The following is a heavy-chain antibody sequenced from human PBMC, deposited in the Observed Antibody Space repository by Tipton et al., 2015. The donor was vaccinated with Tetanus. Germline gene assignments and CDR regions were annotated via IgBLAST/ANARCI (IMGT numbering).Heavy chain of an antibody. CDR1: GFSFTNYA. J-gene: IGHJ4*02. V-gene: IGHV3-23*01. CDR3: ARANNEFPKKGPFDS. D-gene: IGHD1-1*01. Sequence: FLRLSCAASGFSFTNYAMSWVRQAPGKGLEWVSGISASGGGTYYADSVKGRFTISRDNSKNTLYLQMNSLRAEDTAVYYCARANNEFPKKGPFDSWGQGSLVIVSS. CDR2: ISASGGGT.